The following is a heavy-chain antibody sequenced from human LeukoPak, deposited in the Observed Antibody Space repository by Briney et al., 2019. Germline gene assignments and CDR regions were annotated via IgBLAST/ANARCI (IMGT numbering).Heavy chain of an antibody. V-gene: IGHV1-69*05. Sequence: SVKVSCKASGGTFSSYAISWVRQAPGQGLEWMGGIIPIFGTANYAQKFQGRVTITTDESTSTAYMELSSLRSEDTAVYYCASTFADYCGGDCYPYYFDYWGQGTLVTISS. CDR1: GGTFSSYA. D-gene: IGHD2-21*02. J-gene: IGHJ4*02. CDR3: ASTFADYCGGDCYPYYFDY. CDR2: IIPIFGTA.